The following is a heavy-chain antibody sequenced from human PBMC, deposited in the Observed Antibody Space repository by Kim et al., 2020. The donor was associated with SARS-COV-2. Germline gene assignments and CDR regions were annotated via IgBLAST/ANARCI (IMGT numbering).Heavy chain of an antibody. V-gene: IGHV3-48*03. CDR1: GFTFSSYE. D-gene: IGHD3-9*01. CDR3: ARVKYFDWLVRDYYYYYGMDV. CDR2: ISSSGSTI. Sequence: GGSLRLSCAASGFTFSSYEMNWVRQAPGKGLEWVSYISSSGSTIYYADSVKGRFTISRDNAKNSLYLQMNSLRAEDTAVYYCARVKYFDWLVRDYYYYYGMDVWGQGTTVTVSS. J-gene: IGHJ6*02.